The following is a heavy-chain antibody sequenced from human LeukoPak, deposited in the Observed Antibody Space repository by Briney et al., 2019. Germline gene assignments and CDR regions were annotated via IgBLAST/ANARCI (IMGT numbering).Heavy chain of an antibody. Sequence: SQTLSLTCAVSGGSISSGGYSWSWIRQPPGKGLEWIGYIYHSGSTYYNPSLKSRVTISVDRSKNQFSLKLSSVTAADTAVYYCARVISYYDSSGYSLFDYWGQGTLVTVSS. J-gene: IGHJ4*02. CDR2: IYHSGST. D-gene: IGHD3-22*01. CDR3: ARVISYYDSSGYSLFDY. V-gene: IGHV4-30-2*01. CDR1: GGSISSGGYS.